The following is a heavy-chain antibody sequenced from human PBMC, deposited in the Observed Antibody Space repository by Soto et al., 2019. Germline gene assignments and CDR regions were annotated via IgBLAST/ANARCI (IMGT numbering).Heavy chain of an antibody. CDR2: INAGNGNT. V-gene: IGHV1-3*01. Sequence: ASVKVSCKASGYTFTSYAMHWVRQAPGQRLEWMGWINAGNGNTKYSQKFQGRVTIIRDTSASTAYMELSSLRSEDTAVYYCARDVVVVPAATVGYYYGMDVWGQGTTVTV. D-gene: IGHD2-2*01. CDR1: GYTFTSYA. J-gene: IGHJ6*02. CDR3: ARDVVVVPAATVGYYYGMDV.